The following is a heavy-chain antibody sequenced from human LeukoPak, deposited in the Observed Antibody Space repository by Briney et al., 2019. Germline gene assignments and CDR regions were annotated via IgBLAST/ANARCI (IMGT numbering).Heavy chain of an antibody. D-gene: IGHD5-18*01. Sequence: PGGSLRLSCAASGFTFSSYGMNWVRQTPGKGLEWVSSISSRSTYIYYADSVKGRFTISRDNAKNSLYLQMNSLRAEDTAVYYCAREPTAMILWGQGTLVTVSS. CDR2: ISSRSTYI. V-gene: IGHV3-21*01. CDR1: GFTFSSYG. CDR3: AREPTAMIL. J-gene: IGHJ4*02.